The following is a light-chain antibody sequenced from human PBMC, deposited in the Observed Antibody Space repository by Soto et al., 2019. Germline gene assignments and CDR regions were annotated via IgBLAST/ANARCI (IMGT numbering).Light chain of an antibody. Sequence: QSALTQPASVSGSPGQSITISCTGTSSDVGGYNFVSWYQQHPGKAPKLMIYDVTNRPSGVSNRFSGSKSGNTASLTISGLQAEDEADYYCSSYTTAFFYVFGTGTKVTVL. CDR2: DVT. CDR3: SSYTTAFFYV. V-gene: IGLV2-14*01. J-gene: IGLJ1*01. CDR1: SSDVGGYNF.